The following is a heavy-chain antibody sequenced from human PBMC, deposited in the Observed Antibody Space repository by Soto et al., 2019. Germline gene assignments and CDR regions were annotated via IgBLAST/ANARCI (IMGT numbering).Heavy chain of an antibody. D-gene: IGHD6-13*01. CDR2: INPSGGST. CDR1: GYTFTNYY. Sequence: ASVKVSCKASGYTFTNYYMHWLRQSPGQGLEWMGIINPSGGSTRYAQKFQDRVTMTWDTSTSTVFMELSSLRSDDTAVYYCARGGEFSITASLMHAFDIWGQGTMVTV. CDR3: ARGGEFSITASLMHAFDI. V-gene: IGHV1-46*01. J-gene: IGHJ3*02.